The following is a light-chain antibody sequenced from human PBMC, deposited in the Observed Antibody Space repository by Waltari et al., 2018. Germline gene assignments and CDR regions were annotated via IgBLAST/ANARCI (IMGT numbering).Light chain of an antibody. CDR1: QSVSTN. CDR3: QQYNDWPRT. Sequence: EIVMTQSPAILSASPGERATLSCRASQSVSTNLAWYPQKPGQAPRLLIYGASPRATGIPDRFSGSGSGTEFTLTISSLQSEDFVVYSCQQYNDWPRTFGQGTKVEIK. CDR2: GAS. V-gene: IGKV3-15*01. J-gene: IGKJ1*01.